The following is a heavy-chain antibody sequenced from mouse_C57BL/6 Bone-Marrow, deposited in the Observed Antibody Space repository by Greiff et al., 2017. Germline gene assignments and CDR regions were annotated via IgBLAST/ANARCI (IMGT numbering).Heavy chain of an antibody. CDR3: ARGILFFYCYAMDY. J-gene: IGHJ4*01. CDR1: GYTFTSYW. CDR2: IYPGSGST. Sequence: QVQLQQPGAELVKPGASVKMSCKASGYTFTSYWITWVKQRPGQGLEWIGDIYPGSGSTNYNEKFKSKATLTVDTSSSTAYLQLSSLTSEDSAIYYCARGILFFYCYAMDYWGQGTSVTVSS. V-gene: IGHV1-55*01. D-gene: IGHD6-1*01.